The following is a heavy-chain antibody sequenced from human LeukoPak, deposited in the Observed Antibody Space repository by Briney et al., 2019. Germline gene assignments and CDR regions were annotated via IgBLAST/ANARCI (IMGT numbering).Heavy chain of an antibody. J-gene: IGHJ6*03. CDR1: GYTFTSYG. Sequence: ASVKVSCKASGYTFTSYGINWVRQAPGQGLEWMGWISAYSGDTHYAQNFQGRVTMTTDASTTTAYMELKGLRSDDTASYYCARAPLADPPPNDSSSYISNNYYHMDVWGKGTTVTVSS. V-gene: IGHV1-18*01. CDR2: ISAYSGDT. D-gene: IGHD4-11*01. CDR3: ARAPLADPPPNDSSSYISNNYYHMDV.